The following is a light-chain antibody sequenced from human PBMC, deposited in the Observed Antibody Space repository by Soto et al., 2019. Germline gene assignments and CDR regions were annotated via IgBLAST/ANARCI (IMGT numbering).Light chain of an antibody. CDR3: QQYGSSPPIT. V-gene: IGKV3-20*01. Sequence: ETVMTQSPATLSVSPGEIATLSFMASQSISSNLAWYQQKPCQAPRLLIYGASSRATGIPDRFSGSGSGTDFTLTISRLEPEDFAVYYCQQYGSSPPITFGQGTRLEIK. J-gene: IGKJ5*01. CDR2: GAS. CDR1: QSISSN.